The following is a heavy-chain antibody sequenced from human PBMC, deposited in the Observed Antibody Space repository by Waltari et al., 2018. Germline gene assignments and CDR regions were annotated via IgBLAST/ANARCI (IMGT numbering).Heavy chain of an antibody. J-gene: IGHJ4*02. CDR1: VGTFSSYA. Sequence: SVGTFSSYAISWVRQAPGQGLEWMGGIIPIFGTANYAQKFQGRVTITADESTSTAYMELSSLRSEDTAVYYCARGHYYYDSSGYYAGDYWGQGTLVTVSS. CDR3: ARGHYYYDSSGYYAGDY. V-gene: IGHV1-69*01. D-gene: IGHD3-22*01. CDR2: IIPIFGTA.